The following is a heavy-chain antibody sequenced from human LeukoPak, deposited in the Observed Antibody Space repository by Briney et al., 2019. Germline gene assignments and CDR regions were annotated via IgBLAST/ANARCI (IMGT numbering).Heavy chain of an antibody. V-gene: IGHV4-39*01. D-gene: IGHD6-19*01. CDR2: IYYSGST. CDR1: GGSISNSSYY. J-gene: IGHJ4*02. Sequence: SETLSLTCSFSGGSISNSSYYWGWVRQPPGKGLEWLGCIYYSGSTYYSPSLKSRVTISVDTSKNQFSLKLSSVTAADTAVYYCARHPQALAMEKGDYFDYWGQGTLVTVSS. CDR3: ARHPQALAMEKGDYFDY.